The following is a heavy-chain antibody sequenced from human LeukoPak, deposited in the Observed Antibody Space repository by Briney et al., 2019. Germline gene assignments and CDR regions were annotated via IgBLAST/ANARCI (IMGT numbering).Heavy chain of an antibody. Sequence: ASVKISCKVSGYTFTDYYMHWVQQAPGKGLEWMGLVDPEDGETIYAEKFQGRVTITADTSTDTAYMELSSLRSEDTAVHYCATLRTFYNWFDPWGQGTLVTVSS. V-gene: IGHV1-69-2*01. CDR3: ATLRTFYNWFDP. D-gene: IGHD1-14*01. CDR1: GYTFTDYY. CDR2: VDPEDGET. J-gene: IGHJ5*02.